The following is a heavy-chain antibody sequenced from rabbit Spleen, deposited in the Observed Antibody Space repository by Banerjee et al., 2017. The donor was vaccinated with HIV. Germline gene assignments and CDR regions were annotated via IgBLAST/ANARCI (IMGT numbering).Heavy chain of an antibody. J-gene: IGHJ6*01. CDR1: GFSFSSSYW. CDR2: IAGGSSSNI. CDR3: ARDTGSSFSSYGMDL. D-gene: IGHD8-1*01. V-gene: IGHV1S45*01. Sequence: QEQLVESGGGLVQPEGSLTLTCTASGFSFSSSYWICWVRQAPGKGLEWIACIAGGSSSNIWYATWAKGRFTISKTSSTTVTLQMTSLTAADTATYFCARDTGSSFSSYGMDLWGQGTLVTVS.